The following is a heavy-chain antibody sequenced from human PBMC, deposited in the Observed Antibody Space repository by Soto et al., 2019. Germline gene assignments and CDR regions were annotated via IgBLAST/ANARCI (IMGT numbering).Heavy chain of an antibody. CDR2: INPNSGGT. J-gene: IGHJ6*02. D-gene: IGHD3-3*01. V-gene: IGHV1-2*02. CDR1: GYTFIGYY. Sequence: QVQLVQSGAEVKKPGASVKVSCKASGYTFIGYYMHWVRQAPGQGLEWMGWINPNSGGTNYAQKFQGRVTMTRDTSISTAYMELSRLRSDDTAVYYCARYYDFWSGEWGMDVWGQGTTVTVSS. CDR3: ARYYDFWSGEWGMDV.